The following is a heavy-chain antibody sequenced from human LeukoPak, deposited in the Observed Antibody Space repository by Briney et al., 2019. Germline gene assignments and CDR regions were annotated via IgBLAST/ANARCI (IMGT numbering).Heavy chain of an antibody. CDR3: ASGNHFDY. CDR1: GFTFSNSW. J-gene: IGHJ4*02. Sequence: GGSLRLSCAAAGFTFSNSWMSWVRQAPGMGLEFVANIKQDGSEMYYVDSVKGRFTISRDNAKNSLYLQMNSLRVEDTAVYYCASGNHFDYWGQGTLVTVSS. V-gene: IGHV3-7*01. CDR2: IKQDGSEM. D-gene: IGHD1-14*01.